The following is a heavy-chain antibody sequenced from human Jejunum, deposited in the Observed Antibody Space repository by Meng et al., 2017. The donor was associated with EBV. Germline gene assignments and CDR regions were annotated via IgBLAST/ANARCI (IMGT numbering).Heavy chain of an antibody. J-gene: IGHJ5*02. D-gene: IGHD5-12*01. CDR1: GGSISSSHW. V-gene: IGHV4-4*02. Sequence: QVQVQEAGPGLGQPSGTLCLTGAVSGGSISSSHWWSWVRQAPGEGLEWIGEIYYTGRTNYNPSLKSRVSMSIDKSKNQFSLNLNSVTVADTAVYYCATSMSGYSYGYSWGQGTLVTVSS. CDR2: IYYTGRT. CDR3: ATSMSGYSYGYS.